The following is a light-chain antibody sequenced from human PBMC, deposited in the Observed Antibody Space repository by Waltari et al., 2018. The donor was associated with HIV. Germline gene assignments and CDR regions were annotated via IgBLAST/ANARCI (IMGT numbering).Light chain of an antibody. Sequence: EIVMTQSPATLSVSPGERAPLSCRASQSISNTLAWYQQKPGQAPRLLIFGIATRATGIPARFSGSGSGTEFTLTISSLQSEDFAVYYCQEYNNWPPRYTFGQGTKLEIK. V-gene: IGKV3-15*01. J-gene: IGKJ2*01. CDR3: QEYNNWPPRYT. CDR2: GIA. CDR1: QSISNT.